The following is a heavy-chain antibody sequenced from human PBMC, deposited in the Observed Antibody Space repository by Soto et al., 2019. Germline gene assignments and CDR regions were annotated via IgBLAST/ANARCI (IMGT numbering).Heavy chain of an antibody. Sequence: GGSLILSCAASGFTFSSYTMKWVRKAPGKGLEWVSSISISSSYIYYADTVKGRFTMSRDNAKNSLFLQMNSLRAEDTAVYYCARGAALASLNCGGDCYPHYYSMDVWGQGTTVTVSS. J-gene: IGHJ6*02. CDR2: ISISSSYI. CDR1: GFTFSSYT. D-gene: IGHD2-21*02. CDR3: ARGAALASLNCGGDCYPHYYSMDV. V-gene: IGHV3-21*01.